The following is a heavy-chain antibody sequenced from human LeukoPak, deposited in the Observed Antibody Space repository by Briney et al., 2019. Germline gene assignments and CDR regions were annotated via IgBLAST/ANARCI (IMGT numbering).Heavy chain of an antibody. J-gene: IGHJ6*02. V-gene: IGHV1-18*01. CDR2: ISSYNGNT. CDR3: ARVLYCSGGSCYSGDYYGIDV. CDR1: GYTFTSYG. D-gene: IGHD2-15*01. Sequence: ASVKVSFKASGYTFTSYGISWVRQAPGQGLEWMGWISSYNGNTNYAQKLQGRVTMSTDTSTGTAYMELRSLRSDDTAVYYCARVLYCSGGSCYSGDYYGIDVWGQGTTVTVSS.